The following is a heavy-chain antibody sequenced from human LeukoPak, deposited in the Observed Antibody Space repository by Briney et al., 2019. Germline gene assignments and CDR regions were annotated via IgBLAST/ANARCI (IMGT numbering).Heavy chain of an antibody. CDR2: IKQDGSEK. V-gene: IGHV3-7*04. CDR1: GFTFSTYS. D-gene: IGHD5-12*01. CDR3: ARDGTYTDYDPDFDI. Sequence: PGGSLRLSCAASGFTFSTYSMSWVRQAPGKGLEWVANIKQDGSEKYYVDSVKGRFTISRDNAKNSLYLQMNSLRAEDTAVFYCARDGTYTDYDPDFDIWGQGTLVTVSS. J-gene: IGHJ4*02.